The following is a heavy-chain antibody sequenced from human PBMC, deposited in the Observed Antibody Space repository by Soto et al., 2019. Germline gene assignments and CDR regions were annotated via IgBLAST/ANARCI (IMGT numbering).Heavy chain of an antibody. V-gene: IGHV3-15*07. J-gene: IGHJ6*02. CDR2: IKSKTDGGTT. CDR1: GFTFSNAW. Sequence: EVQLVESGGGLVKPGGSLRLSCAASGFTFSNAWMNWVRQAPGKGLEWVGRIKSKTDGGTTDYAAPVKGRFTISRDDSINRLYLQMNRMKTEDTAVYYCTTDPGSDISGTVHVGNYSSHGMGVGGLGTTVTV. CDR3: TTDPGSDISGTVHVGNYSSHGMGV. D-gene: IGHD1-7*01.